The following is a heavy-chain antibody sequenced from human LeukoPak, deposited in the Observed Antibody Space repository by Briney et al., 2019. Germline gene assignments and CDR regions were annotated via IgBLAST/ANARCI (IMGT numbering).Heavy chain of an antibody. CDR2: IYHSGST. CDR3: ARGRDDCSGYFLDY. CDR1: GYSISSGYY. V-gene: IGHV4-38-2*02. Sequence: SETLSLTCTVCGYSISSGYYWGWIRQPPGKGLEWIGSIYHSGSTYYNPSLKSRVTISVDTSKNQFSLKLSSVTAADTAVYYCARGRDDCSGYFLDYWGQGTLVTVSS. D-gene: IGHD3-22*01. J-gene: IGHJ4*02.